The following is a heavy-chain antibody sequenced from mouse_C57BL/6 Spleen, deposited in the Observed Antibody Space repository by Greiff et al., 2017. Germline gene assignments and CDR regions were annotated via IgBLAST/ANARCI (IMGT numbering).Heavy chain of an antibody. Sequence: QVTLKESGPGILQPSQTLSLTCSFSGFSLSTFGMGVGWIRQPSGKGLEWLAHIWWDDDKYYNPALKSRLTHSKDTSKNQVFLKIANVDTADTATYYCARIARAYYSNSYYAMDYWGQGTSVTVSS. CDR2: IWWDDDK. J-gene: IGHJ4*01. CDR1: GFSLSTFGMG. D-gene: IGHD2-5*01. CDR3: ARIARAYYSNSYYAMDY. V-gene: IGHV8-8*01.